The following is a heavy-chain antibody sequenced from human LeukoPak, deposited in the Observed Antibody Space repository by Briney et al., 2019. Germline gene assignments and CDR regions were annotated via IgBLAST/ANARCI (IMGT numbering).Heavy chain of an antibody. CDR3: ARDNSVGDTAWWFDP. CDR2: ISGSGGST. V-gene: IGHV3-23*01. D-gene: IGHD1-26*01. J-gene: IGHJ5*02. CDR1: GFTFSSYA. Sequence: PGGSLRLSCAASGFTFSSYAMNWVRQAPGKGLEWVSAISGSGGSTSYAQKFQGRVTMTRDMSTSTDYMELSSLRSEDTAVYYCARDNSVGDTAWWFDPWGQGTLVTVSS.